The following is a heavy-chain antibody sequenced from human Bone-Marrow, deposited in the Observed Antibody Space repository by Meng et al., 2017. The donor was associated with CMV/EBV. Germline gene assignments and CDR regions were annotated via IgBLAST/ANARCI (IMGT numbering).Heavy chain of an antibody. V-gene: IGHV4-34*01. Sequence: SETLSLTCAVYGGSFSGYYWSWIRQPPGKGREWIGEINHSGSTNYNPSLKSRVTISVDTSKNQFSLKLSPVTAADTAVYYFARGPSNWNAKYYYYYYGMDVWGQGTTVTVSS. J-gene: IGHJ6*02. CDR2: INHSGST. CDR1: GGSFSGYY. D-gene: IGHD1-20*01. CDR3: ARGPSNWNAKYYYYYYGMDV.